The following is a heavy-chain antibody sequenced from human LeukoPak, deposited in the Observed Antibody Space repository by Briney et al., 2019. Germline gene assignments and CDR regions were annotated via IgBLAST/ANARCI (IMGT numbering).Heavy chain of an antibody. CDR3: ARWEYCSSTYCSFDY. CDR1: GFTFSTYE. J-gene: IGHJ4*02. Sequence: PGGSLRLSCAASGFTFSTYEMNWVRQAPGKGLEWVLYISGTGRSRNYADSVKGRFTISRDNAKNSLYLQMNSLRAEDTAVYYCARWEYCSSTYCSFDYWGQGTLVTVSS. V-gene: IGHV3-48*03. D-gene: IGHD2-2*01. CDR2: ISGTGRSR.